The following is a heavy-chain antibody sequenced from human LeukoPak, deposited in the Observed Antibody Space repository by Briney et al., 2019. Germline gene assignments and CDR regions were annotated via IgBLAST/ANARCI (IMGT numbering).Heavy chain of an antibody. Sequence: GGSLRLSCAASGFTFGSYGMHWVRQAPGKGLEWVAFIRYDGSNKYYADSVKGRFTISRDNSKNTLYLQMNSLRAEDTAVYYCAKDPHDILTGYDYWGQGTLVTVSS. V-gene: IGHV3-30*02. CDR3: AKDPHDILTGYDY. D-gene: IGHD3-9*01. J-gene: IGHJ4*02. CDR2: IRYDGSNK. CDR1: GFTFGSYG.